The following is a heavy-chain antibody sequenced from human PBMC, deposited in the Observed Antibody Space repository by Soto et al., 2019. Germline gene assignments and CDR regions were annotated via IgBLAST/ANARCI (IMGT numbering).Heavy chain of an antibody. V-gene: IGHV1-8*01. CDR2: MSSSSGHT. CDR1: GYTFTSYD. J-gene: IGHJ4*02. CDR3: ARGPPKWGFDY. D-gene: IGHD7-27*01. Sequence: QVQLVQSGAEVKKPGSSVKVSCKASGYTFTSYDFNWVRQATGQGPEWMGWMSSSSGHTGYAQKFQGRITMTRNTSISTAYMELSSLRSEDTAVYYCARGPPKWGFDYWGQGVLVTVSS.